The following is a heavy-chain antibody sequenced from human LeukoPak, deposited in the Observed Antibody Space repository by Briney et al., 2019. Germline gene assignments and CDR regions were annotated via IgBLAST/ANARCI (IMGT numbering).Heavy chain of an antibody. Sequence: PSETLSLTCAVYGGSFSGYYWSWIRQPPGKGLEWIGEINHSGSTNYNPSLKSRVTISVDTSKNQFSLKLSSVTAADTAVYYCARASILPNYYGMDVWGQGTTVTVSS. CDR1: GGSFSGYY. CDR3: ARASILPNYYGMDV. V-gene: IGHV4-34*01. CDR2: INHSGST. D-gene: IGHD3-10*01. J-gene: IGHJ6*02.